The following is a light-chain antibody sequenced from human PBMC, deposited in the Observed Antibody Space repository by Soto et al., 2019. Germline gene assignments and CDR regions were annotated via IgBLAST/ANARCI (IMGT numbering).Light chain of an antibody. CDR3: CSFAGSYTFWV. CDR1: SSDVGDYNY. Sequence: QSARTQPRSVSGSPGQSVTISCTGTSSDVGDYNYVSWYQQYPGKAPKLVIYDVSKRPSGVPDRFSGSKSGNTASLTISGLQAEDEADYYCCSFAGSYTFWVFGGGTKLTVL. CDR2: DVS. J-gene: IGLJ3*02. V-gene: IGLV2-11*01.